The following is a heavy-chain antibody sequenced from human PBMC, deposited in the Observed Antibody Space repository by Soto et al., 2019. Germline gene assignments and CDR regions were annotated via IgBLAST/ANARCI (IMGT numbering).Heavy chain of an antibody. Sequence: QVQLVESGGGVVQPGRSLRLSCAASGFTFSSYGMHWVRQAPGKGLEWVAVIWYDGSNKYYADSVKGRFTISRDNSKNXXYLQMNRLRAEDTAVYYCARDEGLGVNYYYYGMDVWGQGTTVTVSS. CDR3: ARDEGLGVNYYYYGMDV. J-gene: IGHJ6*02. D-gene: IGHD3-10*01. CDR2: IWYDGSNK. V-gene: IGHV3-33*01. CDR1: GFTFSSYG.